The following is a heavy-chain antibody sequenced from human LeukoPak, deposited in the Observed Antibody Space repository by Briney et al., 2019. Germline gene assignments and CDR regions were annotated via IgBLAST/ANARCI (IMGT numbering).Heavy chain of an antibody. D-gene: IGHD6-13*01. Sequence: GTSVKVSCKASGFTFTSSAVQWVRQARGQRLEWIGWIVVGSGNTNYAQKFQERVTTTRDMSTSTAYMELSSLRSEDTAVYYCAARSSSTWYAFDIWGQGTMVTVSS. CDR3: AARSSSTWYAFDI. J-gene: IGHJ3*02. CDR1: GFTFTSSA. CDR2: IVVGSGNT. V-gene: IGHV1-58*01.